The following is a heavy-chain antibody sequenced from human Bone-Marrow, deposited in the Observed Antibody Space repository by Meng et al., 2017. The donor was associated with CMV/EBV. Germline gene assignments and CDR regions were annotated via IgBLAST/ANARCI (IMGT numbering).Heavy chain of an antibody. D-gene: IGHD3-10*01. V-gene: IGHV3-23*03. CDR2: IYSGGSST. Sequence: GESLKISCAASGFTFSSYAMSWVRQAPGKGPEWVSVIYSGGSSTYYADSVKGRFTISRDNSKNTLYLQMNSLRAEDTAVYYCAKSLAMVRGVIGVDYWGQGTLVTVSS. J-gene: IGHJ4*02. CDR1: GFTFSSYA. CDR3: AKSLAMVRGVIGVDY.